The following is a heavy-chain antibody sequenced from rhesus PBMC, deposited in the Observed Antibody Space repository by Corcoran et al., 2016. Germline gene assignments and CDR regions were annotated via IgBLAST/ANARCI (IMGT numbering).Heavy chain of an antibody. CDR3: ARGSTIFGLEY. CDR1: GGSISDSYY. J-gene: IGHJ4*01. Sequence: QVQLQESGPGLVKPSETLSRTCDVSGGSISDSYYWSWIRQPPGKGLEWSGYIYGSIGNTYYHPPLRSRVTMSTDTAKNQFSLKLSSVTVADTAVYYCARGSTIFGLEYWGQGVLVTVSS. CDR2: IYGSIGNT. D-gene: IGHD3-3*01. V-gene: IGHV4S7*01.